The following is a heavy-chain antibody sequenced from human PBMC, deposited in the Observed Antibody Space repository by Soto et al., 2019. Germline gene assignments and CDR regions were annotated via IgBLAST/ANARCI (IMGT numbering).Heavy chain of an antibody. CDR2: INPNSGGT. CDR3: ARAEPNIVVVPAAISSPRFDP. V-gene: IGHV1-2*04. CDR1: GYTFTGYY. J-gene: IGHJ5*02. Sequence: ASVKVSCKASGYTFTGYYMHWVRQAPGQGLEWMGWINPNSGGTNYAQKFQGWVTMTRDTSISTAYMELSRLRSDDTAVYYCARAEPNIVVVPAAISSPRFDPWGQGTLVTVSS. D-gene: IGHD2-2*01.